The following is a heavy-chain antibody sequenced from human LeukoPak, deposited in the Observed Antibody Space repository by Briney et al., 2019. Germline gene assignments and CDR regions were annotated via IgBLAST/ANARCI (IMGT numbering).Heavy chain of an antibody. D-gene: IGHD4-17*01. J-gene: IGHJ6*02. V-gene: IGHV3-33*01. CDR1: AVTLTRHG. CDR2: IWFDGSKT. Sequence: GSLRLSCTASAVTLTRHGMHWVRQAPGKGLEWVSLIWFDGSKTYYADSVKGRFTISRDNFRNTLYLQMNSLRAEDTAVYYCARLYGDYLMDVWGQGTTVTVSS. CDR3: ARLYGDYLMDV.